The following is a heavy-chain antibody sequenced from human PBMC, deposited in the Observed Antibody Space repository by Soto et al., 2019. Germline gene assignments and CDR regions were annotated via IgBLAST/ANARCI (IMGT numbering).Heavy chain of an antibody. V-gene: IGHV4-31*03. D-gene: IGHD3-9*01. J-gene: IGHJ5*02. CDR3: ARGDYDILSGYPVLRWFDP. Sequence: QVQLQESGPGLVKPSQTLSLTCTVSGGSISSGGYYWSWIRQHPGKGLEWIGYIYYSGSTYYNPCLKSRVTITVQTSKNQFTLKLSSVTAADTAVYYCARGDYDILSGYPVLRWFDPWGQVTLVTVSS. CDR1: GGSISSGGYY. CDR2: IYYSGST.